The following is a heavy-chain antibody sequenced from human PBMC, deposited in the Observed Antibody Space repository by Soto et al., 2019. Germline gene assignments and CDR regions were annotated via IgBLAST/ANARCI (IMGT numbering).Heavy chain of an antibody. CDR1: GDSVRRGSYY. CDR2: IYYSGST. D-gene: IGHD3-22*01. Sequence: SETLSLTCTVSGDSVRRGSYYWSWIRQPPGKGLEWIGHIYYSGSTEYNPSLKSRVTISLNTSKNQFSLTLSSVTATDTAVYFCARDTAYYDSSGYKYGLDTWGQGTLVTVS. J-gene: IGHJ5*02. V-gene: IGHV4-61*01. CDR3: ARDTAYYDSSGYKYGLDT.